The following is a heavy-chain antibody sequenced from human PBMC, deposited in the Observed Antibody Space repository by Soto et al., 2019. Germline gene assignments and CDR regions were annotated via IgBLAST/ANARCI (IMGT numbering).Heavy chain of an antibody. CDR3: ARVFSDSSSFFDP. CDR1: GGSISSRGYY. D-gene: IGHD6-13*01. Sequence: PSQTLSLTCTVSGGSISSRGYYWSWIRQHPGKGLEWIGYIYYSGSTYYNPSLKSRVTISVDTSKNQFSLKLSSVTAADTAVYYCARVFSDSSSFFDPWGQGTLVTVSS. J-gene: IGHJ5*02. CDR2: IYYSGST. V-gene: IGHV4-31*03.